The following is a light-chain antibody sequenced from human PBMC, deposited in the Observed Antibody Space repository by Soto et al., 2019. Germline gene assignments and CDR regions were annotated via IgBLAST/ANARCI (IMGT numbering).Light chain of an antibody. V-gene: IGLV1-44*01. Sequence: QSALTQPPSASGTPGQRVTISCSGSSSNIGSETVNWYQQVPGTAPKLLIYGNNQRPSGVPDRFSGSKSGTSASLAISGLQSEDEADYYCAVWDETLNGYVFANGTKLTV. J-gene: IGLJ1*01. CDR3: AVWDETLNGYV. CDR1: SSNIGSET. CDR2: GNN.